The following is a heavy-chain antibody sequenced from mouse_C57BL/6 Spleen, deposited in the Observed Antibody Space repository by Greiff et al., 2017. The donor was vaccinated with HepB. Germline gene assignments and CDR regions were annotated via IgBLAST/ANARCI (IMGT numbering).Heavy chain of an antibody. J-gene: IGHJ3*01. D-gene: IGHD1-1*02. CDR2: IDPETGGT. CDR3: TRYGDSWFAY. CDR1: GYTFTDYE. Sequence: VQLQQSGAELVRPGASVTLSCKASGYTFTDYEMHWVKQTPVHGLEWIGAIDPETGGTAYNQKFKGKAILTADKSSSTAYMELRRLTSEDSAVYYCTRYGDSWFAYGGQGTLVTVSA. V-gene: IGHV1-15*01.